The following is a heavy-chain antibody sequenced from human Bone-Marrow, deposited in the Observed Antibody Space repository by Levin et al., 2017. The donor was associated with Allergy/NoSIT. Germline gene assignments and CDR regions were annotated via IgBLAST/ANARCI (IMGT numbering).Heavy chain of an antibody. CDR1: GGSISSGGYY. CDR3: ARDQDSSSWSNYYYYGMDV. J-gene: IGHJ6*02. D-gene: IGHD6-13*01. Sequence: SETLSLTCTVSGGSISSGGYYWSWIRQHPGKGLEWIGYIYYSGSTYYNPSLKSRVTISVDTSKNQFSLKLSSVTAADTAVYYCARDQDSSSWSNYYYYGMDVWGQGTTVTVSS. V-gene: IGHV4-31*03. CDR2: IYYSGST.